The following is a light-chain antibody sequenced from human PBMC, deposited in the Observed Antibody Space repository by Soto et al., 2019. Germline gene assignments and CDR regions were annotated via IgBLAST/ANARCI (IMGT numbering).Light chain of an antibody. CDR1: QSVSCY. V-gene: IGKV3-11*01. CDR3: QQRSNWPLT. CDR2: DSS. Sequence: EIMLTQSPATLSLSPGERATLSCRPSQSVSCYLGWYQQRPGQAPRLLIYDSSNRTPSIPSSFRGSGSGKDFTLTISSLEPEDVAVYYCQQRSNWPLTFGGGTKVEIK. J-gene: IGKJ4*01.